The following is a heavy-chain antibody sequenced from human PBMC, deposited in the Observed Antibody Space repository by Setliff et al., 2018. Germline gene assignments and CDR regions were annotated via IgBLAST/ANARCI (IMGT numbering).Heavy chain of an antibody. Sequence: GGSLRLSCSVSGFTFGIYWMSWVRQAPGKGLEWVANIKGYGSEKYYVDSVRGRFAVSMTNAKNSLFLQMDSMSVEDTAVYYCGRAGKPYAIDIWGQGKMVTVSS. CDR2: IKGYGSEK. V-gene: IGHV3-7*04. J-gene: IGHJ3*02. CDR3: GRAGKPYAIDI. CDR1: GFTFGIYW.